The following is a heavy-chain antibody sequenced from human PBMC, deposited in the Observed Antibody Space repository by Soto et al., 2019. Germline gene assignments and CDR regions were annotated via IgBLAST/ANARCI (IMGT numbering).Heavy chain of an antibody. Sequence: QVHLVQSGPEVKKPGASVKISCEASGYDITDNIIHWVRQAPGQGLEWMGWIKAGSGDTKLSQKFQGRVSTTRDRSASTAYLDLSRVTSGDTVVYFCAREGGVYKFFSGSSTWYFDLWGRGTLITVSS. D-gene: IGHD3-3*01. CDR2: IKAGSGDT. CDR3: AREGGVYKFFSGSSTWYFDL. V-gene: IGHV1-3*01. CDR1: GYDITDNI. J-gene: IGHJ2*01.